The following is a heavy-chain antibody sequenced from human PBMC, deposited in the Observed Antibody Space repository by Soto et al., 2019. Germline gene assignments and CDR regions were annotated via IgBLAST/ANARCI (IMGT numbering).Heavy chain of an antibody. J-gene: IGHJ4*02. CDR3: ARSGVATTSSGNFDY. CDR1: GGSISSSNW. CDR2: IYHSGST. V-gene: IGHV4-4*02. Sequence: SETLSLTCAVSGGSISSSNWWSWVRQPPGKGLEWIGEIYHSGSTNYNPSLKSRVTISVDKSKNQFSLKLSSVTAADTAVYYCARSGVATTSSGNFDYWGQGTLVTAPQ. D-gene: IGHD5-12*01.